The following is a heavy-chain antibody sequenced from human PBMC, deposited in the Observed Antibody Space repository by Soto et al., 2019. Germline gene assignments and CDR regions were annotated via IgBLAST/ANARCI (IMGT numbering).Heavy chain of an antibody. J-gene: IGHJ6*02. D-gene: IGHD4-17*01. CDR3: AMRYEYGGYGGDGMDV. Sequence: GESLKISCKGSGYSFTSYWIGWVRQMPGKGLEWMGIIYPGDSDTRYSPSFQGQVTISADKSISTAYLQWSSLKASDTAMYYCAMRYEYGGYGGDGMDVWSQGTSVLVSS. CDR2: IYPGDSDT. V-gene: IGHV5-51*01. CDR1: GYSFTSYW.